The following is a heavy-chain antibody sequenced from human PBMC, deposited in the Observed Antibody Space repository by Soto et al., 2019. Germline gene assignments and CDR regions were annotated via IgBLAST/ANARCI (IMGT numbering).Heavy chain of an antibody. CDR1: GFTFSSYG. CDR3: ARGRGDYAKDY. V-gene: IGHV3-33*01. D-gene: IGHD4-17*01. CDR2: IWYDGSNK. Sequence: GGSLRLSCAASGFTFSSYGMHWVRQAPGKGLEWVAVIWYDGSNKYYADSVKGRFTISRDNSKNTLYLQMNSLRAEDTAVYYCARGRGDYAKDYWGQGTLVTVSS. J-gene: IGHJ4*02.